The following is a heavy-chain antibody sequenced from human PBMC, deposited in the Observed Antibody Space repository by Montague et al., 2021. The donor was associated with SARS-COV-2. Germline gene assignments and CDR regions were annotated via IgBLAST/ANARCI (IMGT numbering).Heavy chain of an antibody. CDR3: ARWRWQQSEFDY. V-gene: IGHV3-21*01. J-gene: IGHJ4*02. CDR1: GLPFNSYT. Sequence: SLRLSCAASGLPFNSYTMNWVRQAPGKGLEWVASISGSGGDIYYAPSLKGRFTISRDNARNSLFLQMSSLRADDTALYYCARWRWQQSEFDYWGQGTLVTVSS. CDR2: ISGSGGDI. D-gene: IGHD5-24*01.